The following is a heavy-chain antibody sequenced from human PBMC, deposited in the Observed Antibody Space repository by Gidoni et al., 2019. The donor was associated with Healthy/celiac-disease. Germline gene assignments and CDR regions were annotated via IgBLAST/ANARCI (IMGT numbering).Heavy chain of an antibody. J-gene: IGHJ6*02. V-gene: IGHV3-33*01. CDR2: IWYDGSNK. CDR3: ARDKAAIMFYYYYGMDV. D-gene: IGHD2-2*02. CDR1: GVAFSSYG. Sequence: QVQLVESGGGVVQPGRSLRLSCAASGVAFSSYGMHWVRQAPGKGLEWVAVIWYDGSNKSYADSVKGPFTISRDNSKNTLYLQMNSLRAEDTAVYYCARDKAAIMFYYYYGMDVWGQGTTVTVSS.